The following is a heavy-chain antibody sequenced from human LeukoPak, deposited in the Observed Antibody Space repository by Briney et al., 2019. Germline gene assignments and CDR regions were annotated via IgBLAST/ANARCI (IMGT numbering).Heavy chain of an antibody. CDR2: INTDGRNT. CDR1: GFTFSTYW. J-gene: IGHJ4*02. D-gene: IGHD1-26*01. CDR3: ARVGKSGSYYYFDY. Sequence: GGSLRLSCAASGFTFSTYWMYWVRRAPGKGLVWVSRINTDGRNTGYADSVKGRFTISRDNAKNTLYLQMTILTAEDTAVYYCARVGKSGSYYYFDYWGQGTLVTVPS. V-gene: IGHV3-74*01.